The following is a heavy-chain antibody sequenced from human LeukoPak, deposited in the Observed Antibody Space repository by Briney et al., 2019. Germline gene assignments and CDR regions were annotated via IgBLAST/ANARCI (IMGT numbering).Heavy chain of an antibody. D-gene: IGHD6-13*01. CDR3: ATFPRSSSWYYFDY. CDR1: GGSISSYY. V-gene: IGHV4-59*01. Sequence: PSETLSLTCTVSGGSISSYYWSWIRQPPGKGLEWIGYIYYSGSTNYNPSLKSRVTISVDTSKNQFSLELSSVTAADTAVYYCATFPRSSSWYYFDYWGQGTLVTVSS. CDR2: IYYSGST. J-gene: IGHJ4*02.